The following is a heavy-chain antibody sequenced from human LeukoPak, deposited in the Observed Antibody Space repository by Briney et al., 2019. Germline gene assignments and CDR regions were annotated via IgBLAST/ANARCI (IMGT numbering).Heavy chain of an antibody. CDR2: IYTSGST. J-gene: IGHJ4*02. CDR1: GGSISSYY. V-gene: IGHV4-4*07. CDR3: ARDGTKYSSSWYYFDY. D-gene: IGHD6-13*01. Sequence: SETLSLTCSVSGGSISSYYWSWIRQPAGKGLEWIGRIYTSGSTNYNPPLNSRVTISVDKSKNQFSLKLSSVTAADTAVYYCARDGTKYSSSWYYFDYWGQGTLVIVSS.